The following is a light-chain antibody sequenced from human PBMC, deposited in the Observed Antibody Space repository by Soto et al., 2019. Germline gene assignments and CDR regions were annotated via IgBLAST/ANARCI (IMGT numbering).Light chain of an antibody. CDR2: GTS. CDR1: QSVSSN. J-gene: IGKJ1*01. V-gene: IGKV3-15*01. CDR3: QQYNKWPLWT. Sequence: EIVMTQSPATLSVSPGERATISCRASQSVSSNLVWYQQKPGQAPRLLIYGTSTRATGIPARFSGSGSGTAFTLTISSLQSEDIAVYHCQQYNKWPLWTYGQGTKVEIK.